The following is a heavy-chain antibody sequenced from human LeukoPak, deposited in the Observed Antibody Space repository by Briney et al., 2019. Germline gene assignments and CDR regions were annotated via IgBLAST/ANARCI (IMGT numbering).Heavy chain of an antibody. J-gene: IGHJ4*02. D-gene: IGHD3-10*01. Sequence: PSETLSLTCTVSGASISSYYWSWIRQPAGKGLEWIGRIYSSRSIYNPSLKSRVTMSVDTSKNQFSLKLSSVTAADTAVYYCAKRGPYYYGSGSYYKGAQYYFDSWGQGPLVTVSS. CDR2: IYSSRS. V-gene: IGHV4-4*07. CDR1: GASISSYY. CDR3: AKRGPYYYGSGSYYKGAQYYFDS.